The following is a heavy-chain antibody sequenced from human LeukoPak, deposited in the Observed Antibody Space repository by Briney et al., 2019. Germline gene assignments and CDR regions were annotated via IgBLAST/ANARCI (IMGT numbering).Heavy chain of an antibody. CDR3: ARDSLARELSFDY. V-gene: IGHV4-61*01. Sequence: PSETLSLTCTVSGGSISSSSYYWSWIRQPPGKGLEWIGYIYYSGSTNYNPSLKSRVTISVDTSKNQFSLKLSSVTAADTAVYYCARDSLARELSFDYWGQGTLVTVSS. J-gene: IGHJ4*02. CDR2: IYYSGST. CDR1: GGSISSSSYY. D-gene: IGHD2/OR15-2a*01.